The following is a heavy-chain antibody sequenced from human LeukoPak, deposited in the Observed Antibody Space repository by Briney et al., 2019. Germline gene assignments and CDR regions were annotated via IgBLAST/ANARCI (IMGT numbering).Heavy chain of an antibody. Sequence: SETLSLTCTVSGGSIKSYYWSWIRQPPGKGLEWIGQIYYSGSANYNPSLKSRVTISLDTSKNQFSLKLNSVTAADTAVYYCARAMGGAGTVTDYWGQGTLVTVSS. CDR3: ARAMGGAGTVTDY. D-gene: IGHD6-13*01. CDR2: IYYSGSA. V-gene: IGHV4-59*01. J-gene: IGHJ4*02. CDR1: GGSIKSYY.